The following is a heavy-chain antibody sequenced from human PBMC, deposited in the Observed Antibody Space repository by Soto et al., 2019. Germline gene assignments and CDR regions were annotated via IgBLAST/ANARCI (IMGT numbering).Heavy chain of an antibody. V-gene: IGHV3-23*01. CDR2: ISSRDGRT. CDR1: GFTFSNYF. Sequence: EVQLLESGGGLVQPGGSLRLSCVASGFTFSNYFMNWVRQAPGKGLQWVSDISSRDGRTHYTDSVRGRFTISRDNSKNTRYLQMNSLRAEDTAVYYCAKDLHWYGMDVWGQGTTVTVSS. J-gene: IGHJ6*02. D-gene: IGHD2-8*02. CDR3: AKDLHWYGMDV.